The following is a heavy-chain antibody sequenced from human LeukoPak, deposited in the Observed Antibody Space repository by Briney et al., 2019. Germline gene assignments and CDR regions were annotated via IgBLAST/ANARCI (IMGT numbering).Heavy chain of an antibody. D-gene: IGHD3-9*01. V-gene: IGHV4-4*07. CDR1: GGSISTYY. Sequence: SETLSLTCSVSGGSISTYYWSWIRQPAGKGLEWIGRVYRSGNTNYNPSLQSRVTMSVDTSKNQISLRPRSVTAADTAVYYCARDDFEYSVHYGMDVWGQGTAVTVSS. J-gene: IGHJ6*02. CDR3: ARDDFEYSVHYGMDV. CDR2: VYRSGNT.